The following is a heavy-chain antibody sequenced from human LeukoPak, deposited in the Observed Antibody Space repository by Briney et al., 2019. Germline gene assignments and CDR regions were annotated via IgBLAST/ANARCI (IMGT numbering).Heavy chain of an antibody. Sequence: ASVKVSCKASGYTFTGYYMRWVRQAPGQGLEYMGWINPNSGGTNYAQKFQGRVTMTRDTSISTAYMELSRLRSDDTAMYYCARDDGGDSSGYNTIDYWGQGTLVTVSS. D-gene: IGHD3-22*01. CDR1: GYTFTGYY. CDR2: INPNSGGT. CDR3: ARDDGGDSSGYNTIDY. J-gene: IGHJ4*02. V-gene: IGHV1-2*02.